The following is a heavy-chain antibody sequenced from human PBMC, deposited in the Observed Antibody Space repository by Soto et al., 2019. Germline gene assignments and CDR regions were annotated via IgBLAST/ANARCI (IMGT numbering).Heavy chain of an antibody. V-gene: IGHV4-31*03. Sequence: SETLSLTCTVSGGSISSGCYYWSWIRQHPGKGLEWIGYIYYSGSTYYNPSLKSRVTISVDTSKNQFSLKLSSVTAADTAVYYCARSDCSGGSCYSFYYYGMDVWGQGTTVTVSS. CDR2: IYYSGST. D-gene: IGHD2-15*01. CDR1: GGSISSGCYY. CDR3: ARSDCSGGSCYSFYYYGMDV. J-gene: IGHJ6*02.